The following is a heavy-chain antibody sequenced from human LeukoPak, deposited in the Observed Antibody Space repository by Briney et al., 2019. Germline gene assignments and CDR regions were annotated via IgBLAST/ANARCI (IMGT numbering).Heavy chain of an antibody. J-gene: IGHJ6*02. D-gene: IGHD6-13*01. CDR1: GGSISSSNW. CDR2: IYHSGST. Sequence: PSQTLSLTCAVSGGSISSSNWWSWVRQPPGKGLEWIGEIYHSGSTNYNPSLKSRVTISVDKSKNQFSLKLSSVTAADTAVYYCARDMSSSWEGRYYGMDVWGQGTTVTVSS. CDR3: ARDMSSSWEGRYYGMDV. V-gene: IGHV4-4*02.